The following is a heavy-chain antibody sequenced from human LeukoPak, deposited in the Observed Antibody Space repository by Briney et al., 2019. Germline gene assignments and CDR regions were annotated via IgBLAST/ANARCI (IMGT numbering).Heavy chain of an antibody. V-gene: IGHV1-2*02. CDR2: INPNSGGT. CDR3: ARGLYGSGSYYQMGY. J-gene: IGHJ4*02. D-gene: IGHD3-10*01. CDR1: GYTFTGYY. Sequence: ASVKVSCKASGYTFTGYYIHWVRQAPGQGLEWMGWINPNSGGTNYAQKFQGRVTMTRDTSISTAYMDLSRLRSDDTAVYYCARGLYGSGSYYQMGYWGQGTLVTVSS.